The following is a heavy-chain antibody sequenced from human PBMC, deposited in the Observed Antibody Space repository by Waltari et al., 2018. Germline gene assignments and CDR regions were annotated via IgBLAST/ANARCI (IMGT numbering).Heavy chain of an antibody. CDR3: ARAYSRLDY. J-gene: IGHJ4*02. V-gene: IGHV3-30-3*01. Sequence: QVQLVESGGGVVQPGRSLRLSCAASGFTFSTYAMHWVRQAPGKGLELVAVISYDGGIEYYADSVKGRFTISRDNSKNTLYLQMSTLRAEDTAVYYCARAYSRLDYWGQGTLVTVSS. D-gene: IGHD1-26*01. CDR1: GFTFSTYA. CDR2: ISYDGGIE.